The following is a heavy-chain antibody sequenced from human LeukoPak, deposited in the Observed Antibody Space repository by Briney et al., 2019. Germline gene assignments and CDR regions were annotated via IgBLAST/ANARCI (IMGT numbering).Heavy chain of an antibody. Sequence: GSLRLSCAASGFTVSSNYMSWVRQAPGKGLEWVSVIYSGGSTYYADSVKGRFTISRDNSKNTLYLQMNSLRAEDTAVYYCASTYYYDSSGSRLVDYWGQGTLVTVSS. CDR2: IYSGGST. CDR1: GFTVSSNY. V-gene: IGHV3-53*01. J-gene: IGHJ4*02. D-gene: IGHD3-22*01. CDR3: ASTYYYDSSGSRLVDY.